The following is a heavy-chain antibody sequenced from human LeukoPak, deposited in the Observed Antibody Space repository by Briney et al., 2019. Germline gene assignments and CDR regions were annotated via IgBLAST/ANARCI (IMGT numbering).Heavy chain of an antibody. V-gene: IGHV3-7*01. D-gene: IGHD3-9*01. Sequence: GGCLRLSCTASGFSFSNAWMSWVRQAPGKGLEWVANIDIEVCEKYYVDSVKGRFTISRDNSKNSLFLQMNSLSPEDTAVYYCAKTGTNFDFDYWGQGALVSVSS. CDR3: AKTGTNFDFDY. CDR2: IDIEVCEK. CDR1: GFSFSNAW. J-gene: IGHJ4*02.